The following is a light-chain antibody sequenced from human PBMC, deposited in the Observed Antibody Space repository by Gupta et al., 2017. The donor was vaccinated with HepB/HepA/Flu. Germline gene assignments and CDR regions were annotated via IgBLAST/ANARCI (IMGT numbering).Light chain of an antibody. CDR1: QSVSSN. J-gene: IGKJ5*01. Sequence: DIVMTQSPATLSVSPGEGATLSCRASQSVSSNLAWYQQKPGQAPRLLIYGASTRAAGVPARFSGSGSGTEFALAISSLQSEDFAVYYCLQYRDWPPFTFGQGTQLDIK. V-gene: IGKV3-15*01. CDR3: LQYRDWPPFT. CDR2: GAS.